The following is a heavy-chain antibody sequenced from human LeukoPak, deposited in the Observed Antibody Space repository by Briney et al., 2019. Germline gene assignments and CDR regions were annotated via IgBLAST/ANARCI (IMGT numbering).Heavy chain of an antibody. V-gene: IGHV1-8*01. CDR2: MNPNSGNT. D-gene: IGHD1-26*01. Sequence: WASVKVSCKASGCTFTSYDINWVRQATGQGLEWMGWMNPNSGNTGYAQKFQGRVTMTRSTSINTAYMEMNSLTAEDTAVYYCARSSVGARRRIDYWGQGSLVTDSS. CDR1: GCTFTSYD. J-gene: IGHJ4*02. CDR3: ARSSVGARRRIDY.